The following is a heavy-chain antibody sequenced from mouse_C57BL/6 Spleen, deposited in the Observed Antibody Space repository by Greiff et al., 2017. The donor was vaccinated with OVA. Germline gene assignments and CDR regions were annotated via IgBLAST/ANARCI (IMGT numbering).Heavy chain of an antibody. CDR1: GYTFTSYW. V-gene: IGHV1-64*01. Sequence: QVQLQQPGAELVKPGASVKLSCKASGYTFTSYWMHWVKQRPGQGLEWIGMIHPNSGSTNYNEKFNRKATLTVDKSSSTSYMQHSSLTSEDSAVYYCTSEDGGGWGQGTTLTVSS. J-gene: IGHJ2*01. CDR3: TSEDGGG. D-gene: IGHD2-3*01. CDR2: IHPNSGST.